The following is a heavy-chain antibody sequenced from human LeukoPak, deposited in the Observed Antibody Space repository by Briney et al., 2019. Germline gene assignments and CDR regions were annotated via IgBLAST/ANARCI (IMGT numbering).Heavy chain of an antibody. Sequence: GGSLRLSCAASGFTFSSYAMHWVRQAPGKGLEWVAMIWYDGSNTYYADSVKGRFTISRDNSKNTLFLQMDSLRAEDTAVYYCARDRSTTHFDYWGQGTLVTVSS. CDR3: ARDRSTTHFDY. J-gene: IGHJ4*02. CDR2: IWYDGSNT. D-gene: IGHD5/OR15-5a*01. CDR1: GFTFSSYA. V-gene: IGHV3-33*08.